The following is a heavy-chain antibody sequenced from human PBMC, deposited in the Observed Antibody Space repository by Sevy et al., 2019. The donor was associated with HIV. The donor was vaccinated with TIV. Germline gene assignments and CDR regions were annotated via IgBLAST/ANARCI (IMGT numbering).Heavy chain of an antibody. J-gene: IGHJ5*02. Sequence: AESLSLTCAVHGGSFSGYYWSWIRESPGKGLERIGEINDSGITNYNPSLKSRVTISVDRSKKEFSLRLSSVTAADTDVYYCARSPSVVVVPRAPSWFDPWGQGTLVSVSS. D-gene: IGHD2-2*01. CDR3: ARSPSVVVVPRAPSWFDP. CDR2: INDSGIT. V-gene: IGHV4-34*01. CDR1: GGSFSGYY.